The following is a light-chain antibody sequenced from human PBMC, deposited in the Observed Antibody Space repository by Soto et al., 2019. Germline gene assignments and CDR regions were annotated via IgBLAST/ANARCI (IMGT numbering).Light chain of an antibody. J-gene: IGLJ1*01. CDR1: SRDVGGYNS. V-gene: IGLV2-14*01. CDR3: SSYTTGGSYV. CDR2: DVS. Sequence: QSALTQPASVSGSPGLSIAISCTGTSRDVGGYNSVSWYQQQPGKVPKLMIYDVSNRPSGVSNRFSGSKSGNTASLTISGLQAEVEGDYYCSSYTTGGSYVFGTGTKLTVL.